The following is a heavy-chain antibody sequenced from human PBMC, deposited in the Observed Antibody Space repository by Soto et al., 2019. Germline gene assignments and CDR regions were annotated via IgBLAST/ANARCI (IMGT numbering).Heavy chain of an antibody. J-gene: IGHJ4*02. Sequence: GGSLRLSCAASGFTFSSYGMHWVRQAPGKGLEWVAVISYDGSNKYYADSVKGRFTISRDNSKNTLYLQMNSLRAEDTAVYYCAKDQYGYCSSTSCSPSDYWGQGTLVTVSS. CDR1: GFTFSSYG. CDR3: AKDQYGYCSSTSCSPSDY. D-gene: IGHD2-2*01. CDR2: ISYDGSNK. V-gene: IGHV3-30*18.